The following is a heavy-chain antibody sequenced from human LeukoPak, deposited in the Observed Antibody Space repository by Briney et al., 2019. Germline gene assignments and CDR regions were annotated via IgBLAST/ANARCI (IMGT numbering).Heavy chain of an antibody. CDR3: ARDLNSGYVDS. J-gene: IGHJ4*02. CDR1: GFTFSSYA. D-gene: IGHD5-12*01. CDR2: IYDDGSKE. V-gene: IGHV3-33*08. Sequence: GGSLRLSCAASGFTFSSYAMTWVRQAPGKGLEWVAVIYDDGSKEHFADSVKGRFTISRDNSKNTVVLQMNSLRGEDTAVYYCARDLNSGYVDSWGQGTLVTVSS.